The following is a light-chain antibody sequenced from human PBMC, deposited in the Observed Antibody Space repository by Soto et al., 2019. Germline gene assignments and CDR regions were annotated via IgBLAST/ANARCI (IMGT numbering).Light chain of an antibody. CDR3: QQSYSTPLT. Sequence: DIQMTQSPSSLSASVGDRVTITCRASQSISSYLNWYQQKPGKAPKLLIYAASSLQSGVPSRFRGSGSGTDFTLTISSLQPEDCATYYWQQSYSTPLTFGGGTKVEIK. CDR1: QSISSY. V-gene: IGKV1-39*01. CDR2: AAS. J-gene: IGKJ4*01.